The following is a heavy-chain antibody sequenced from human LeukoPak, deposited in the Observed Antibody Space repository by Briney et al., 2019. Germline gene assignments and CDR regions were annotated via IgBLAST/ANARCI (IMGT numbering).Heavy chain of an antibody. CDR2: ISSSSSYI. Sequence: GGSLRLSCAASGFTFSSYSMNWVRQAPGKGLEWVSSISSSSSYIYYADSVKGRFTISRDNSKNTLYLQMNNLRAEDTAVYYCAKVKEITFGGVIVDQYYFDYWGQGTLVTVSS. CDR1: GFTFSSYS. D-gene: IGHD3-16*02. CDR3: AKVKEITFGGVIVDQYYFDY. J-gene: IGHJ4*02. V-gene: IGHV3-21*04.